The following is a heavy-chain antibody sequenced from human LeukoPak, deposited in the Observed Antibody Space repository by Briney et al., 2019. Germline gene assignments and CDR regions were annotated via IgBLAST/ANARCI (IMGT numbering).Heavy chain of an antibody. D-gene: IGHD3-22*01. CDR3: ARDTNHYYDSSGYYPDFDY. Sequence: ASVKVSCKASGYTFTSYYMHWVRQAPGQGLEWMGIINPSGGSTSYAQKLQGRVTMTTDTSTSTAYMELRSLRSDDTAVYYCARDTNHYYDSSGYYPDFDYWGQGTLVTVSS. V-gene: IGHV1-46*01. CDR2: INPSGGST. CDR1: GYTFTSYY. J-gene: IGHJ4*02.